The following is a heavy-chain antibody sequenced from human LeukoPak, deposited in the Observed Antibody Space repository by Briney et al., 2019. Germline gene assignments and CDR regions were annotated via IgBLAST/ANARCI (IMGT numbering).Heavy chain of an antibody. CDR3: VRDGEGVAISVNYWFDP. J-gene: IGHJ5*02. CDR2: MNPNNGKT. CDR1: GFKFTGYD. Sequence: ASVKVSCKASGFKFTGYDTNWVRQASGRGLEWMGWMNPNNGKTGYAQKFQGRVTMTRDTSTSTAYMELRGLISEDTAVYYCVRDGEGVAISVNYWFDPWGQGTLVTVSS. D-gene: IGHD3-10*01. V-gene: IGHV1-8*01.